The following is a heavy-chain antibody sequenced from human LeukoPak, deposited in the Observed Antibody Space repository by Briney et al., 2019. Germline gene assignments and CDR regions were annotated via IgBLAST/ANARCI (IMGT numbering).Heavy chain of an antibody. CDR2: IKEDGSEK. J-gene: IGHJ6*03. D-gene: IGHD1-26*01. CDR3: ARLVVRELLTHYYYMDV. V-gene: IGHV3-7*01. CDR1: GFPFSSYW. Sequence: GGSLRLSCAASGFPFSSYWTTWVRQAPGKGLEWVANIKEDGSEKYYVDSVKGRFTISRDNAKNSLYLQMNSLRDEDTAVYYCARLVVRELLTHYYYMDVWGKGTTVTVSS.